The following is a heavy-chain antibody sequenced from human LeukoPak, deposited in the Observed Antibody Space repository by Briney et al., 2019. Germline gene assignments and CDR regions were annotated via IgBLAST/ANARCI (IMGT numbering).Heavy chain of an antibody. V-gene: IGHV3-23*01. Sequence: PGGSLRLSCAASGFTFSSYAMSWVRQAPGKGLEWVSAISGSGGSTYYADSVKGRFTISSDNSKNTLYLQMNSLRAEDTAVYYCAKDQGLSSSLDYWGQGTLVTVSS. CDR2: ISGSGGST. D-gene: IGHD6-6*01. CDR1: GFTFSSYA. CDR3: AKDQGLSSSLDY. J-gene: IGHJ4*02.